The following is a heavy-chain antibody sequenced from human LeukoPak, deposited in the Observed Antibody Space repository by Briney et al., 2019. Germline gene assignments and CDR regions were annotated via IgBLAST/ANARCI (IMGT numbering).Heavy chain of an antibody. CDR1: GASLSAFH. Sequence: SETLSLTCTVSGASLSAFHWTWFRQPAGKTLEWIGLIYSSGSPLFNPSLKSRVAMSLDLTKNQLSLRLTSLTAADTAMYYCARKDGDYWGQGTLVTVSS. CDR3: ARKDGDY. CDR2: IYSSGSP. V-gene: IGHV4-4*07. J-gene: IGHJ4*02.